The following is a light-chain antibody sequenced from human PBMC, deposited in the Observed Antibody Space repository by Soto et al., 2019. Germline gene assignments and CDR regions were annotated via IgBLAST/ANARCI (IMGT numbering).Light chain of an antibody. V-gene: IGLV2-14*03. J-gene: IGLJ2*01. CDR1: SSDVGGYNY. Sequence: QSALTQPASVSGSPGQSITISCTGTSSDVGGYNYVSWYQHHPGKAPKLMIFDVSYRPSGVSNRFSGSKSGNTASLTISGLQAEDEADYYCSSHTSSSTLVVFGGGTQLTVL. CDR3: SSHTSSSTLVV. CDR2: DVS.